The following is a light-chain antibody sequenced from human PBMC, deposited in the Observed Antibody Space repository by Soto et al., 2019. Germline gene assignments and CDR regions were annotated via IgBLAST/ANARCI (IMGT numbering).Light chain of an antibody. CDR1: QSISDT. CDR3: QHYNSYSEA. CDR2: GAS. J-gene: IGKJ1*01. Sequence: DIQMTQSPATLSVSLGGRATLSCRASQSISDTLAWYQQKPGQAPKLLIHGASTMDTGFPSRFSGSGSGTDFTLTISSLQPDDFAAYYCQHYNSYSEAFGQGTKVDIK. V-gene: IGKV1-5*01.